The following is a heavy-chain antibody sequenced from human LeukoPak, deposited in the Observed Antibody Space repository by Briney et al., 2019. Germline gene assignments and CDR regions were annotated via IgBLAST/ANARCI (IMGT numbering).Heavy chain of an antibody. Sequence: PGGSLRLSCAASGFTVSSNYMSWVRQAPGKGLEWVSVIYSGGSTYYADSVKGRFTISRHNSKNTLYLQMNSLRAEDTAVYYCARGGSGYYLSGAFDIWGQGTMVTVSS. CDR3: ARGGSGYYLSGAFDI. CDR1: GFTVSSNY. V-gene: IGHV3-53*04. CDR2: IYSGGST. J-gene: IGHJ3*02. D-gene: IGHD3-22*01.